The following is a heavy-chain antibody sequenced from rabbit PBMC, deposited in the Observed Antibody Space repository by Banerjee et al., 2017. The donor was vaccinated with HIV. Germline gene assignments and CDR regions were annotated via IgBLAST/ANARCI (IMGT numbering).Heavy chain of an antibody. CDR3: ARDVDTIYFRFSL. CDR1: GFDLSSYDY. Sequence: QEQLVESGGDLVKPGASLTLTCTASGFDLSSYDYMCWVRQAPGKGLEWIACIYISGGSTYYASWAKGRFTISETSSTTVTLQMTSLTAADTATYFCARDVDTIYFRFSLWGPGTLVTVS. D-gene: IGHD1-1*01. J-gene: IGHJ6*01. CDR2: IYISGGST. V-gene: IGHV1S45*01.